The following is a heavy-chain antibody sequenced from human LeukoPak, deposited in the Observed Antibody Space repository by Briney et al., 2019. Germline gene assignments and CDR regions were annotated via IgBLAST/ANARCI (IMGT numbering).Heavy chain of an antibody. D-gene: IGHD5-18*01. J-gene: IGHJ4*02. CDR3: ARAGYSYGIISYFDS. CDR1: GGSISSSSYC. V-gene: IGHV4-39*01. Sequence: PSETLSLACTVSGGSISSSSYCWGWIRQPPGKGLEWIGVSTYYNPSLKNRVTISRDTSKNQFSLKLSSVTAADTAMYYCARAGYSYGIISYFDSWGQGTLVTVSS. CDR2: VST.